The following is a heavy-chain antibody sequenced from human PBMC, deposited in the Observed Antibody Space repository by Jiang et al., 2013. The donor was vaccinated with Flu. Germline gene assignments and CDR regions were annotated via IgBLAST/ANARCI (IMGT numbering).Heavy chain of an antibody. Sequence: QLLESGGGLVQPGGSLRLSCAASGFTVSSNYMGWVRQAPGKGLEWVSVIYSGGSTYYADSVKGRFTISRDNSKNTLYLQMNSLRAEDTAVYYCARVGVGQWLVRGFDIWGQGTMVTVSS. V-gene: IGHV3-66*02. J-gene: IGHJ3*02. CDR3: ARVGVGQWLVRGFDI. CDR1: GFTVSSNY. CDR2: IYSGGST. D-gene: IGHD6-19*01.